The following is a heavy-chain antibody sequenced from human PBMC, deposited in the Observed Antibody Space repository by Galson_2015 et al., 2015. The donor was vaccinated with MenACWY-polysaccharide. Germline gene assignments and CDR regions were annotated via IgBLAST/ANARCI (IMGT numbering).Heavy chain of an antibody. CDR1: GFTFSSYS. CDR2: ISSGGTI. Sequence: SLRLSCAASGFTFSSYSMNWVRQAPGKGLEWVSYISSGGTIYYADSVKGRFTISRDNAKNSLYLQMNSMRDDDTAVYYCARVLKGQAGATPDYWGQGTLVTISS. CDR3: ARVLKGQAGATPDY. D-gene: IGHD1-26*01. J-gene: IGHJ4*02. V-gene: IGHV3-48*02.